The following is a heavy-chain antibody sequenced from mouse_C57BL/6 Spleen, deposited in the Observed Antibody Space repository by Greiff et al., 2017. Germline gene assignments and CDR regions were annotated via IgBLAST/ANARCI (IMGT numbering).Heavy chain of an antibody. CDR2: IDPETGGT. D-gene: IGHD1-1*01. J-gene: IGHJ3*01. CDR1: GYTFTDYE. Sequence: QVQLQQSGAELVRPGASVTLSCKASGYTFTDYEMHWVKQTPVHGLEWIGAIDPETGGTAYSQKFKGKAILTADKSSSTAYMELRSLTSEDSAVYYCTSIYYYSRGFAYWGQGTLVTVSA. V-gene: IGHV1-15*01. CDR3: TSIYYYSRGFAY.